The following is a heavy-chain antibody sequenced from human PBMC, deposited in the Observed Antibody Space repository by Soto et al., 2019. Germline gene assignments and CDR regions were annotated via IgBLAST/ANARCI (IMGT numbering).Heavy chain of an antibody. CDR1: GFSFSSYA. D-gene: IGHD1-1*01. CDR3: AREGGQLERLPYCCGMDV. V-gene: IGHV3-30-3*01. CDR2: ISYDGSNK. Sequence: QVQLVESGGGVVQPGRSLRLSCAASGFSFSSYAMHWVRQAPGKGLEWVAVISYDGSNKYNADSVKGRFTIARDNSKNTLYLQMNSLRAEDTAVYYCAREGGQLERLPYCCGMDVWGQGTTVTVSS. J-gene: IGHJ6*02.